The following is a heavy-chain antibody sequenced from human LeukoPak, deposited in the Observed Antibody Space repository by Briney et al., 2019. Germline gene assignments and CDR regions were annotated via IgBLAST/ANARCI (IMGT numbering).Heavy chain of an antibody. Sequence: PSGTLSLTCTVSRASISSYFWSWIRQPPGKGLEWIGYIYTSETTNYNPSLRSRVTISIDTSKNQFSLRLSSVTAADTAVYYCARHRSPSSLSYFDIWGQGTLVIVSS. V-gene: IGHV4-4*09. D-gene: IGHD6-19*01. CDR1: RASISSYF. CDR3: ARHRSPSSLSYFDI. J-gene: IGHJ4*02. CDR2: IYTSETT.